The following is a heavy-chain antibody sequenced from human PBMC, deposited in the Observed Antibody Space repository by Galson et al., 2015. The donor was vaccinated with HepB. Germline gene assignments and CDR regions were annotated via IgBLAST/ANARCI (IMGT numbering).Heavy chain of an antibody. D-gene: IGHD5-12*01. CDR2: ISTSGSVI. CDR1: GFSFNNYG. V-gene: IGHV3-48*02. Sequence: SLRLSCAASGFSFNNYGMNWVRQAPGKGLEWVSYISTSGSVIYYADSVKGRFTISKVNAKKSLFLQMSSLRDEDTAVYYCARIEGAGHIMATGEFDYWGQGTLVTVSS. CDR3: ARIEGAGHIMATGEFDY. J-gene: IGHJ4*02.